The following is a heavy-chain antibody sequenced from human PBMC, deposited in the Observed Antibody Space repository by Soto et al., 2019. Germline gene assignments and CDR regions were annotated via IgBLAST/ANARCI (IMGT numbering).Heavy chain of an antibody. CDR1: GFTFSTYS. D-gene: IGHD3-16*01. J-gene: IGHJ6*02. CDR3: EKKLGHYYAMDV. CDR2: INSAGGST. Sequence: GGSLRLSCAASGFTFSTYSMTWVRQAPGKGLEWVSVINSAGGSTYYADSVKGRFTISRDNSKNTLYLQMNSLRVDDTAVYYCEKKLGHYYAMDVWGPGTTVTVSS. V-gene: IGHV3-23*03.